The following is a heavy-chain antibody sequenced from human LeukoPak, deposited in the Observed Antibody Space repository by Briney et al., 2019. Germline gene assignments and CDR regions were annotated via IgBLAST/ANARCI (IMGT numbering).Heavy chain of an antibody. V-gene: IGHV3-21*01. Sequence: GGSLRLSCAASGFTFSSYSMNWVRQAPGKGLEWVSSISSSSSYIYYADSVKGRFTISRDNAKNSLYLQMNNLRAEDTAVYYCARDAGNSGYGCDLWGQGTLVTVSS. J-gene: IGHJ5*02. CDR2: ISSSSSYI. CDR1: GFTFSSYS. CDR3: ARDAGNSGYGCDL. D-gene: IGHD5-12*01.